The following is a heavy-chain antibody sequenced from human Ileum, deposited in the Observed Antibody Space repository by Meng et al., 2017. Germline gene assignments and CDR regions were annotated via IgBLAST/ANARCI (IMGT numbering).Heavy chain of an antibody. J-gene: IGHJ3*02. Sequence: GGPLRPSCAASGFTFGAYSMYWVRQPPGKGLEWVSRITPNSDTIVYADSVKGRFTISRGNAKNSLSLHMNSLRPENMALYYCTRDTWGNHFNIWGPGKMVTVSS. CDR1: GFTFGAYS. D-gene: IGHD7-27*01. CDR2: ITPNSDTI. V-gene: IGHV3-9*03. CDR3: TRDTWGNHFNI.